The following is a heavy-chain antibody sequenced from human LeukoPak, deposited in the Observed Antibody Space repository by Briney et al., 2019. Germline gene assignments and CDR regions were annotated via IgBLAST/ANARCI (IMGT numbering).Heavy chain of an antibody. Sequence: GASVKVSCKASGYTFTSYGISWVRQAPGQGLEWMGWISAYNGNTNYAQKLQGRVTMTTDTSTSTAYMELRSLRSDDTAVYYCARVPITYYYDSSGFQFDYWGQGTLVTVSS. D-gene: IGHD3-22*01. V-gene: IGHV1-18*01. CDR3: ARVPITYYYDSSGFQFDY. CDR2: ISAYNGNT. J-gene: IGHJ4*02. CDR1: GYTFTSYG.